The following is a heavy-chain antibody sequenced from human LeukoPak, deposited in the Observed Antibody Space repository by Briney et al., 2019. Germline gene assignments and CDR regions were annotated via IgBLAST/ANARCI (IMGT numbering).Heavy chain of an antibody. Sequence: KASETLSLTCTVSGGSISSYYWSWIRQPPGKGLEWIGYIYYSGSTNYNPSLKSRVTISVDTSKNQFSLKLSSVTAADTAVYFCSGSYDWFDPWGQGTLVTVSS. CDR2: IYYSGST. D-gene: IGHD1-26*01. CDR1: GGSISSYY. CDR3: SGSYDWFDP. V-gene: IGHV4-59*08. J-gene: IGHJ5*02.